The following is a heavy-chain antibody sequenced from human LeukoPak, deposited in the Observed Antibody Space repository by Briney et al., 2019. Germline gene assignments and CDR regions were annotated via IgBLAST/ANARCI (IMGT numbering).Heavy chain of an antibody. J-gene: IGHJ3*01. V-gene: IGHV5-51*01. CDR2: IHPGDSDI. Sequence: GESLKISCQVSGYIFTDYWIGWVRQMPGKGLEWMGTIHPGDSDISYSPSFQGQVTISADKSISTAYLQWSSLKASDTAMYYCARPQGGMRAFDVWGQGTMVTVSS. CDR1: GYIFTDYW. CDR3: ARPQGGMRAFDV.